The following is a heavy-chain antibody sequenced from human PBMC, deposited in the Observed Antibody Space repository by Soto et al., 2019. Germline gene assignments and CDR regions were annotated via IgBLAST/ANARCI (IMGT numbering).Heavy chain of an antibody. V-gene: IGHV3-33*01. J-gene: IGHJ4*02. CDR3: ARDGTPGFWSGYTNLNHFDY. Sequence: GGSLRLSCAASGFTFSSYGMHWVRQAPGKGLEWVAVIWYGGSNKYYADSVKGRFTISRDNSKNTLYLQMNSLRAEDTAVYYRARDGTPGFWSGYTNLNHFDYWGQGTLVTVSS. CDR1: GFTFSSYG. D-gene: IGHD3-3*01. CDR2: IWYGGSNK.